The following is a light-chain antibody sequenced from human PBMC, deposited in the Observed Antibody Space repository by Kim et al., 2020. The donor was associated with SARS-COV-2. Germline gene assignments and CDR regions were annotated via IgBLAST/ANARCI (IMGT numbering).Light chain of an antibody. Sequence: QLVLTQSPSASASLGASVKLTCTLSSGHSTYAVAWHQQQPEKGPRFLMKLRSDGSHTKGDGIPDRFSGSSSGAERYLTISSLQSEDEADYYCQTWATDIEVFGGGTQLTVL. J-gene: IGLJ3*02. CDR2: LRSDGSH. CDR3: QTWATDIEV. CDR1: SGHSTYA. V-gene: IGLV4-69*01.